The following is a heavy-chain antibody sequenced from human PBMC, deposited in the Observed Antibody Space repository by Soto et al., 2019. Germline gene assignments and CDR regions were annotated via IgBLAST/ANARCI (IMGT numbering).Heavy chain of an antibody. CDR1: GYTFSSYD. Sequence: ASVKVSCKASGYTFSSYDINWVRQATGQGLEWMGWMNPNSGNTGYAQKFQGRVTMTRNTSISTDYMELSSLRSEDTAVYYCARGPLRYFDWLSYYYYMDVWGKGTTVTVSS. J-gene: IGHJ6*03. CDR2: MNPNSGNT. D-gene: IGHD3-9*01. V-gene: IGHV1-8*01. CDR3: ARGPLRYFDWLSYYYYMDV.